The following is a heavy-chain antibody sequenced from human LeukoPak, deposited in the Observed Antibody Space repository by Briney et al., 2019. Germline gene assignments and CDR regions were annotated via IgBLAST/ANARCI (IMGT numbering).Heavy chain of an antibody. CDR3: ARGGIQYYDILTGYLAFFDY. Sequence: SETLSLTCTVSGGSISSYYWSWIRQPPGKGLEWIGYIYYSGSTNYNPSLKSRVTISVDTSKNQFSLKLSSVTAADTAVYYCARGGIQYYDILTGYLAFFDYWGQGTLVTVSS. CDR1: GGSISSYY. J-gene: IGHJ4*02. V-gene: IGHV4-59*08. D-gene: IGHD3-9*01. CDR2: IYYSGST.